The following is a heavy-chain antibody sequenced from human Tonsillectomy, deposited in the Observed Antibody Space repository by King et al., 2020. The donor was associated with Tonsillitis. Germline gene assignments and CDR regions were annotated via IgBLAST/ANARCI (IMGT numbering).Heavy chain of an antibody. CDR2: IAYDASYE. J-gene: IGHJ2*01. CDR1: GFTFGNYG. V-gene: IGHV3-30*18. Sequence: VQLVESGGGVVQPGTSLRLSCAASGFTFGNYGMHWVRQAPGKGLEWVALIAYDASYENYADSVKGRFTISRDNSKNTLYVEMNSLRVEDTAVYYCAKDGIGLSDWYSDLWGRGTLVTVSS. CDR3: AKDGIGLSDWYSDL. D-gene: IGHD3-16*01.